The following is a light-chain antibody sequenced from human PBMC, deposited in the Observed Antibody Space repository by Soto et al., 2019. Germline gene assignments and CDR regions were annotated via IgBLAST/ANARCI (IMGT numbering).Light chain of an antibody. CDR3: QQYSTYPWT. V-gene: IGKV1-5*01. Sequence: DIQMTQSPSTLSASVGDRVTITCRASQSVSNWLAWYQQKPGKAPKFLIFDASTLESGVPSRFRGSGSGTEFTLTISSMQLDDFATYYCQQYSTYPWTFGQGTTVEIK. CDR1: QSVSNW. J-gene: IGKJ1*01. CDR2: DAS.